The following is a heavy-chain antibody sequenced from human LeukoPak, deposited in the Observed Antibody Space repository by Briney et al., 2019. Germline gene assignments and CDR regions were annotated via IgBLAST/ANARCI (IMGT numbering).Heavy chain of an antibody. V-gene: IGHV3-48*04. J-gene: IGHJ5*02. CDR2: ISSSGSTI. D-gene: IGHD5-18*01. Sequence: GGSLRLSCAASGFTFSSYSMNWVRQAPGKGLEWVSYISSSGSTIYYADSVKGRFTISRDNAKNSLYLQMNSLRAEDTAVYYCARDGDTFNWFDPSGQGTLVTVSS. CDR3: ARDGDTFNWFDP. CDR1: GFTFSSYS.